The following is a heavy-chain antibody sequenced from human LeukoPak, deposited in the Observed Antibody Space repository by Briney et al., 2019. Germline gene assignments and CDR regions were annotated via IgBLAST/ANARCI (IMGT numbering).Heavy chain of an antibody. D-gene: IGHD3-22*01. CDR2: IGGSDGRT. CDR1: GFTFSTYA. J-gene: IGHJ6*03. Sequence: TGGSLRLSCAASGFTFSTYAMSWVRQAPGKGLEWVSLIGGSDGRTRYADSVKGRFTISRDNSKNTLYREMNSLRAEDTAVYYCAKDSSSYDWGYMDVWGKGTTVTISS. CDR3: AKDSSSYDWGYMDV. V-gene: IGHV3-23*01.